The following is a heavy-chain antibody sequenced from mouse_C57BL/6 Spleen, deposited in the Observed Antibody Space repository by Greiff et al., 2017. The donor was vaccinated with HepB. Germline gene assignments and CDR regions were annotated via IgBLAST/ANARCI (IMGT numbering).Heavy chain of an antibody. V-gene: IGHV3-6*01. J-gene: IGHJ4*01. D-gene: IGHD2-4*01. CDR1: GYSITSGYY. CDR3: ASDYDYPFAMDY. Sequence: EVKLLESGPGLVKPSQSLSLTCSVTGYSITSGYYWNWIRQFPGNKPEWMGYISYDGSNNYNPSLKNRISITRDTSKNQFFLKLNSVTTEDTATYYCASDYDYPFAMDYWGQGTSVTVSS. CDR2: ISYDGSN.